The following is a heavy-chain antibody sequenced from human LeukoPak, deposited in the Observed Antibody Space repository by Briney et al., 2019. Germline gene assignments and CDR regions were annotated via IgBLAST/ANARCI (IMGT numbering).Heavy chain of an antibody. V-gene: IGHV4-39*07. J-gene: IGHJ4*02. CDR2: VYYSGTT. CDR3: ARGTLYSGWSYYFDY. CDR1: GGSISLSYYY. Sequence: SETLSLTCSVSGGSISLSYYYWGWIRQAPGQALEWIGSVYYSGTTSYNPSLKSRVTISVDMSKNHFSLRLSSVTAADTAMYYCARGTLYSGWSYYFDYWGQGSQVTVSS. D-gene: IGHD6-19*01.